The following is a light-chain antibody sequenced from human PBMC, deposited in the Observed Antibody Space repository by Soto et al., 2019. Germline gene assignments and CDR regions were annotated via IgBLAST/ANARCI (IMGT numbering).Light chain of an antibody. CDR2: GAS. CDR1: QTIRSNY. Sequence: ETVLTQSPGTLSLSPGERATLSCRASQTIRSNYLAWYRQTPGQAPRLLIYGASNRATGIADRFSGSGSGTDFTLTISSLEPEDVAIYYCQQRRNWPLTFGGGTKVEIK. CDR3: QQRRNWPLT. J-gene: IGKJ4*01. V-gene: IGKV3D-20*02.